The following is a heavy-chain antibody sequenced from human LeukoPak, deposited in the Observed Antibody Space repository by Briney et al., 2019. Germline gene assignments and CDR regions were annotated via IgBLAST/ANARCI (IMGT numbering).Heavy chain of an antibody. CDR2: INHSGST. CDR3: ASLIAVAGTLDY. Sequence: SSETLSLTCAVYGGSFSGYYWSWIRQPPGKGLEWIGEINHSGSTTYNPSLKSRVTISLDTSKKKISFQLSSATSADQAGYYCASLIAVAGTLDYWGQRTLVTLSS. J-gene: IGHJ4*02. D-gene: IGHD6-13*01. CDR1: GGSFSGYY. V-gene: IGHV4-34*01.